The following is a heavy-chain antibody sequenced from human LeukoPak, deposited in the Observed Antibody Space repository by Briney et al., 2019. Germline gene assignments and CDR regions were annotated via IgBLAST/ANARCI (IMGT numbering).Heavy chain of an antibody. D-gene: IGHD3-22*01. CDR1: GCTFTGYY. CDR3: ARVSDYYDSSGPKGIDY. J-gene: IGHJ4*02. Sequence: ASVKVSCKASGCTFTGYYMHWVRQAPGQGLEWMGWINPNSGGTNYAQKFQGRVTMTRDTSISTAYMELSRLRSDDTAVYYCARVSDYYDSSGPKGIDYWGQGTLVTVSS. CDR2: INPNSGGT. V-gene: IGHV1-2*02.